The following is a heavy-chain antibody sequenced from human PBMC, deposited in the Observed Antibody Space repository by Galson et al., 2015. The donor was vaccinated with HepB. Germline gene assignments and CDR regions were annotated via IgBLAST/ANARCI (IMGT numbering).Heavy chain of an antibody. CDR2: ISASGDHT. J-gene: IGHJ4*02. V-gene: IGHV3-23*01. CDR1: ESTFSTPG. Sequence: SLRLSCAASESTFSTPGMSWVRQGPGKGLEWVSGISASGDHTYYADSVRGRFTISRDNAKKSLYLQMNDLRVEDTAVYYCTRDTRVPNHWGQGTLVTVSS. CDR3: TRDTRVPNH. D-gene: IGHD2-15*01.